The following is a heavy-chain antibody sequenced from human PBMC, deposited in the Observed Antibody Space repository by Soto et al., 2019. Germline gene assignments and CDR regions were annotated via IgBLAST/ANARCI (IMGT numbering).Heavy chain of an antibody. D-gene: IGHD3-22*01. V-gene: IGHV3-43*02. J-gene: IGHJ3*02. Sequence: GGSLRLSCAASGFTFDDYAMHWVRQAPGKGLEWVSLISGDGGGTYYADSVKGRFTISRDNSKNSLYLQMNSLRTEDTALYYCAKVHTYYYDSSGYGAFDIWGQGTMVTVSS. CDR2: ISGDGGGT. CDR3: AKVHTYYYDSSGYGAFDI. CDR1: GFTFDDYA.